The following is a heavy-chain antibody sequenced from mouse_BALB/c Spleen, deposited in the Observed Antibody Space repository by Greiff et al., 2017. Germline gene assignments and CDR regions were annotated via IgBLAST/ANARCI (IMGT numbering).Heavy chain of an antibody. V-gene: IGHV5-12-2*01. CDR3: ARHPKGAMDY. J-gene: IGHJ4*01. CDR2: ISNGGGST. Sequence: EVKLMESGGGLVQPGGSLKLSCAASGFTFSSYTMSWVRQTPEKRLEWVAYISNGGGSTYYPDTVKGRFTISRDNAKNTLYLQMSSLKSEDTAMYYCARHPKGAMDYWGQGTSVTVSS. CDR1: GFTFSSYT.